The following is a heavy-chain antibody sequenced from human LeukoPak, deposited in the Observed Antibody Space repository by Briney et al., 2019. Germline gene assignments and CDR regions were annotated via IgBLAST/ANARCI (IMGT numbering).Heavy chain of an antibody. V-gene: IGHV3-64D*06. CDR2: ISHDGDTT. CDR1: GFIFSYSA. CDR3: VRSDILN. J-gene: IGHJ4*02. Sequence: GGSLRLSCSASGFIFSYSALYWVRQAPGKGLEYVSTISHDGDTTYYADSVKGRFTISRDNSKNTLYLQMSSLRAEDTAVYYCVRSDILNWGQGTLVTVSS.